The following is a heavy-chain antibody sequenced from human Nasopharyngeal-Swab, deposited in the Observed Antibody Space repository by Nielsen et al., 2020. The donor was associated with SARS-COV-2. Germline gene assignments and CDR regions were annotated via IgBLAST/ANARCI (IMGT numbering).Heavy chain of an antibody. Sequence: SATLSLTCAVSGGSISSYSWSWIRLPPGKGLEWIGYIYYSGSTNYSPSLKSRVTISVDTSKNQFSLKLNSVTAADTAVYYCARTAGYYYMDVWGKGTTVTVSS. CDR3: ARTAGYYYMDV. J-gene: IGHJ6*03. CDR2: IYYSGST. V-gene: IGHV4-59*01. D-gene: IGHD6-13*01. CDR1: GGSISSYS.